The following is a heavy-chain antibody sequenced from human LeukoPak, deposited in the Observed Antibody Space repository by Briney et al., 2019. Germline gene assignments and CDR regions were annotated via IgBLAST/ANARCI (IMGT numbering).Heavy chain of an antibody. V-gene: IGHV3-23*01. CDR1: GSTFSNYV. D-gene: IGHD6-19*01. CDR3: ARDLADNNSGWTLDAFDI. CDR2: ISGVGDLT. Sequence: PVRSLRLSCGASGSTFSNYVMSWVRPAPGEGLEWVSAISGVGDLTYYADSVKGRFTISRDNSKNTLYLEINNLRSDDTAIYFCARDLADNNSGWTLDAFDIWGQGTMVTVSS. J-gene: IGHJ3*02.